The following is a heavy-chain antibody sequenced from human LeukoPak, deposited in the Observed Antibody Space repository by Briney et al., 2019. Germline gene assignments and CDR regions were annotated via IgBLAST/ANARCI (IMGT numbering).Heavy chain of an antibody. CDR1: GFNVSGNY. Sequence: GGFLRLSCEASGFNVSGNYMSWVRQAPGKGLERGSVIYSGGATYNADSVKGRFTISRDNSKNTLYLQMNSLRAEDTAVYYCARGREVSTGYYYYYGMDVWGQRTTVTVSS. D-gene: IGHD1-1*01. CDR3: ARGREVSTGYYYYYGMDV. J-gene: IGHJ6*02. CDR2: IYSGGAT. V-gene: IGHV3-53*01.